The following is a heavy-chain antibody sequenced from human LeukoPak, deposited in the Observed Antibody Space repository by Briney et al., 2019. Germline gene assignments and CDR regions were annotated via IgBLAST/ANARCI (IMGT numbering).Heavy chain of an antibody. CDR2: INHSGST. Sequence: PSETLSLTCAVYAGSFSGYYWSWLRQPPGKGMEWIGEINHSGSTNYNPSLKSRVTISVDTSKNQFSLKLSSVTAADTAVYYCASQVVAATQGLYYFDYWGQGTLVTVSS. CDR3: ASQVVAATQGLYYFDY. V-gene: IGHV4-34*01. CDR1: AGSFSGYY. D-gene: IGHD2-15*01. J-gene: IGHJ4*02.